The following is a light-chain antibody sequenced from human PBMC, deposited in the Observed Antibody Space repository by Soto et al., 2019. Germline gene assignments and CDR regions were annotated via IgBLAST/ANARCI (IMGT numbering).Light chain of an antibody. CDR2: YNN. CDR1: SSNIGSNT. V-gene: IGLV1-44*01. CDR3: AAWDDSLYGWV. J-gene: IGLJ3*02. Sequence: QSVLTQPPSASGTPGQRVTISCSGSSSNIGSNTVNWYQQLPGTAPTLLIYYNNQRPSGVPDRFSGTKSGTSASLAISGLQSEDEAHYYCAAWDDSLYGWVFGGGTKLTVL.